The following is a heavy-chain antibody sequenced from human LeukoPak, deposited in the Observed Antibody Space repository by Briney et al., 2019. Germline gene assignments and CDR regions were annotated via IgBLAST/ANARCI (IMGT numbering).Heavy chain of an antibody. CDR2: ISGGGGST. D-gene: IGHD1-7*01. V-gene: IGHV3-23*01. CDR3: AKDPGISGTANYFDY. J-gene: IGHJ4*02. CDR1: GFTFSSYA. Sequence: GGSLRLSCAASGFTFSSYAVSWVRQAPGKGLELVSVISGGGGSTYYADSVKGRFTISRDNSKNTLYLQMNSLRAEDTAVYYCAKDPGISGTANYFDYWGQGTLVTVSS.